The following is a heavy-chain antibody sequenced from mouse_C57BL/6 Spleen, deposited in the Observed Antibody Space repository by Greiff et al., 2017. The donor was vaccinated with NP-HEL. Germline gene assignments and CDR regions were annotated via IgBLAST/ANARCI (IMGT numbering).Heavy chain of an antibody. V-gene: IGHV3-6*01. CDR1: GYSITSGYS. D-gene: IGHD2-3*01. J-gene: IGHJ3*01. Sequence: EVKLQESGPGLVKPSQSLSLTCSVTGYSITSGYSWNWIRQFPGNKLEWMGYISYDGSNNYNPSLKNRISITRDTSKNQFFLKLNSVTTEDTATYYCARDDGYPAGFAYWGQGTLVTVSA. CDR2: ISYDGSN. CDR3: ARDDGYPAGFAY.